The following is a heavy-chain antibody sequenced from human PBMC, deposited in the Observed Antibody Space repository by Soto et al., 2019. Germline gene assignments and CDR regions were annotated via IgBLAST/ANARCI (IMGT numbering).Heavy chain of an antibody. Sequence: PGGSLRLSCAASGFTVSSNYMSWVRQAPGKGLEWVSVIYSGGSTYYADSVKGRFTISRDNSKNTLYLQMNSLRAEDTAVYYCARTRGYSYGPALLDYWGQGTLVTVSS. V-gene: IGHV3-66*01. CDR2: IYSGGST. J-gene: IGHJ4*02. CDR1: GFTVSSNY. CDR3: ARTRGYSYGPALLDY. D-gene: IGHD5-18*01.